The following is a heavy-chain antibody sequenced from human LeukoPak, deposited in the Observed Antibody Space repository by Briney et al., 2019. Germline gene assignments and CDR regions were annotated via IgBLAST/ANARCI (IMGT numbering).Heavy chain of an antibody. Sequence: ASVKVSCKASGGTFSSYAISWVRQAPGQGLEWMGGIIPIFGTANYAQKFQGRVTITADKSTSTAYMELSSLRSEDTAVYYCASYGSGSFFDYWGQGTLVTVSS. CDR2: IIPIFGTA. CDR3: ASYGSGSFFDY. CDR1: GGTFSSYA. D-gene: IGHD3-10*01. J-gene: IGHJ4*02. V-gene: IGHV1-69*06.